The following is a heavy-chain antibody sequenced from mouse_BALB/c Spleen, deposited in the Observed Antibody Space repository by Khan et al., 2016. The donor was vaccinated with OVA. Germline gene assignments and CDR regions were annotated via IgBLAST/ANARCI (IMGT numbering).Heavy chain of an antibody. V-gene: IGHV3-2*02. J-gene: IGHJ4*01. CDR3: ARKNYYGYAMDY. Sequence: EVELVESGPGLVKPSQSLSLTCTVTGYSITSDYAWDWIRQFPGNKLEWMGFICYGGSTSYNPSLKSRISITRDTSKNQFFLQLNSVTTEDTATYYCARKNYYGYAMDYWGQGTSVTVSS. D-gene: IGHD1-1*01. CDR2: ICYGGST. CDR1: GYSITSDYA.